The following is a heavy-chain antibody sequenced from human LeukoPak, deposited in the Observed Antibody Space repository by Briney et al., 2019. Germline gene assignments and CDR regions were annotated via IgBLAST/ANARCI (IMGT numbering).Heavy chain of an antibody. CDR3: AAKEGTRSDFDY. Sequence: GGSLRLSCAASGFTFSSYEMNWARQAPGKGLEWVSYISSSGSTTHYADSVKGRFTVSRDNAKNSLYLQMNSLRVEDTGIYYCAAKEGTRSDFDYWGQGTLVPVSS. J-gene: IGHJ4*02. CDR2: ISSSGSTT. D-gene: IGHD1-14*01. V-gene: IGHV3-48*03. CDR1: GFTFSSYE.